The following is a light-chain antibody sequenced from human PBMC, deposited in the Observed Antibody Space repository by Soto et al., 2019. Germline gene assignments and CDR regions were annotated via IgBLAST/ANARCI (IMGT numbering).Light chain of an antibody. CDR1: QTISTY. V-gene: IGKV1-39*01. J-gene: IGKJ2*01. CDR3: QQSYNTPYT. Sequence: IQMTQSPSSLSASIGDRVTIFCRTSQTISTYLNWFQHKPGKAPNLLIYSASNLQSGVPSRFSGSGSATDFTLTISSLQPEDVATYYCQQSYNTPYTFGQGTKVEIK. CDR2: SAS.